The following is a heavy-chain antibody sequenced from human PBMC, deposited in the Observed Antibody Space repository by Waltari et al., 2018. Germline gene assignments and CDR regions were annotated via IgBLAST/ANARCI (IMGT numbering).Heavy chain of an antibody. Sequence: EVQLLESGGGLVQPGGSLRLSCAASGFTFSSYAMSWVRQAPGKGLEWVSAISGSGGSTYYADSVKGRFTISRDNSKNTLYLKMNSLRAEDTAVYYCAKDWGGSYFLDAFRYWGQGTLVTVSS. CDR3: AKDWGGSYFLDAFRY. V-gene: IGHV3-23*01. D-gene: IGHD1-26*01. J-gene: IGHJ4*02. CDR1: GFTFSSYA. CDR2: ISGSGGST.